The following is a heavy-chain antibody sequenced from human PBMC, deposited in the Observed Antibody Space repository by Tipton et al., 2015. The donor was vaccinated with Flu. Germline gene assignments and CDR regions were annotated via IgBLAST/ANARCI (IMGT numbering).Heavy chain of an antibody. D-gene: IGHD3-10*01. CDR2: MSASGSS. J-gene: IGHJ4*02. CDR3: ARGSGSGTDVTFYF. CDR1: GDSMSSFC. Sequence: TLSLTCTVSGDSMSSFCWTWIRQPAGKGLEWIGRMSASGSSKYKPSLKSRVTMSVDTSKNQFSLRLTSVTSADTAVYYCARGSGSGTDVTFYFWGQGTLVTVSS. V-gene: IGHV4-4*07.